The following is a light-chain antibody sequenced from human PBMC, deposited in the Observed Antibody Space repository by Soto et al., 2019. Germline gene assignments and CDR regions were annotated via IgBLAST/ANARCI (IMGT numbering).Light chain of an antibody. CDR2: SAS. J-gene: IGKJ1*01. CDR3: QKDNSALWT. Sequence: DIQMTQSPSSLSASVGDRVTITCRASQGISNYLAWYQQKPGKVPQLLIYSASVLQSGVPSRFSGSGSEKDFTLTISSLQPEDVATYYCQKDNSALWTFGQGTNVEIK. V-gene: IGKV1-27*01. CDR1: QGISNY.